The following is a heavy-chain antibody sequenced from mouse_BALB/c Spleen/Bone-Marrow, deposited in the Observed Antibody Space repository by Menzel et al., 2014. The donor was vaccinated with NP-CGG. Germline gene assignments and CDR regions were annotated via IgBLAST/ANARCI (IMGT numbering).Heavy chain of an antibody. J-gene: IGHJ2*01. V-gene: IGHV14-3*02. Sequence: VQLQQSGAALVKPGASVKLSCTASGFNIKDTYMHWVKQRPEQGLEWIGRIDPANGNTKYDPKFQGKATITADTSSNTAYLQLSSLTSEDTAVYYCARGYYDYDLDYWGQGTTLTVSS. D-gene: IGHD2-4*01. CDR3: ARGYYDYDLDY. CDR1: GFNIKDTY. CDR2: IDPANGNT.